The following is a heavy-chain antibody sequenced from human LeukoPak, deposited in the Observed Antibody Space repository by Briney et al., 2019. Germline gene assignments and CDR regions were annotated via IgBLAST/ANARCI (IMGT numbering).Heavy chain of an antibody. Sequence: GGSLRLSCAASGFTFSRYSMNWVRQAPGKGLEWVSSISSSSSDIYYADSVKGRFTISRDNSENTLYLQMDSLRAEDTAVYYCATSYYFGSGSYGYLDYWGQGTLVTVSS. CDR1: GFTFSRYS. CDR2: ISSSSSDI. J-gene: IGHJ4*02. D-gene: IGHD3-10*01. CDR3: ATSYYFGSGSYGYLDY. V-gene: IGHV3-21*04.